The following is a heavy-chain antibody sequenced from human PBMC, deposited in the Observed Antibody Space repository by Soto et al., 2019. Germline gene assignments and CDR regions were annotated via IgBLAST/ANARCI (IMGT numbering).Heavy chain of an antibody. Sequence: GGSKRVSCAAAGFTFSDYARHWVRQTTGKGLEWVAVVSHDGRNTHYADSVKGRFTISRDSSKNTVSLEMTSLRAEDTAVYYCAKGGRQWLVTSDFNYWGQGALVTVSS. J-gene: IGHJ4*02. D-gene: IGHD6-19*01. CDR3: AKGGRQWLVTSDFNY. V-gene: IGHV3-30*18. CDR1: GFTFSDYA. CDR2: VSHDGRNT.